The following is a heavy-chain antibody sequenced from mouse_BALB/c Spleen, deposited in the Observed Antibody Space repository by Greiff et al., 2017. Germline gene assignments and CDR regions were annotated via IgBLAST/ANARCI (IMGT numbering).Heavy chain of an antibody. CDR3: ARYYDYDENYAMDY. CDR2: INPGSGGT. D-gene: IGHD2-4*01. Sequence: QVQLQQSGAELVRPGTSVKVSCKASGYAFTNYLIEWVKQRPGQGLEWIGVINPGSGGTNYNEKFKGKATLTADKSSSTAYMQLSSLTSDDSAVYFCARYYDYDENYAMDYWGQGTSVTVSS. CDR1: GYAFTNYL. V-gene: IGHV1-54*01. J-gene: IGHJ4*01.